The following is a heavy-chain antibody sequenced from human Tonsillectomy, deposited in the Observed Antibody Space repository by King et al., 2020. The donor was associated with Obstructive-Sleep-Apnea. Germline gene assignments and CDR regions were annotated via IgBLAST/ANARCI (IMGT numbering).Heavy chain of an antibody. CDR2: IYYSGST. CDR1: GGSISTRNHY. Sequence: QLQESGPGLVKPSETLSLTCTVSGGSISTRNHYWGWIRQPPGKGLEWIANIYYSGSTYYTPSLKSRVTISVDTSKNQFSLKLSSVTAADTAVYYCARDRREAGTRNYYYYGMDVWGQGTTVTVSS. CDR3: ARDRREAGTRNYYYYGMDV. V-gene: IGHV4-39*07. J-gene: IGHJ6*02. D-gene: IGHD6-19*01.